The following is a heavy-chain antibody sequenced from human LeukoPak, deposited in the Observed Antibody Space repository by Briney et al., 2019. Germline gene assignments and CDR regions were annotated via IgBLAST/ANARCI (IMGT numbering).Heavy chain of an antibody. V-gene: IGHV4-34*01. Sequence: SETLSLTCAVYGGSFSGYYWSWIRQPPGKGLEWIGEINHSGSTNYNPSLKSRVTISVDTSKNQFSLKLSSVTAADTAVYYCARALSGRSSSWGQGTLVTVSS. D-gene: IGHD6-13*01. J-gene: IGHJ4*02. CDR1: GGSFSGYY. CDR2: INHSGST. CDR3: ARALSGRSSS.